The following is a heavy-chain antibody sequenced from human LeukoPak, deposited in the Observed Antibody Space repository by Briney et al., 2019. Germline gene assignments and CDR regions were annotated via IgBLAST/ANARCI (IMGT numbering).Heavy chain of an antibody. D-gene: IGHD1-1*01. CDR3: LPNGPNYFMDV. J-gene: IGHJ6*03. V-gene: IGHV3-66*03. Sequence: GESLKISCAASAFTVSSNHMNWVRQAPGKGLEWVSVIHSFSRTDYADSVKGRFTISRDNSKNTLYLQMNSLRDEDTAVYYCLPNGPNYFMDVWGQGTTVTVSS. CDR1: AFTVSSNH. CDR2: IHSFSRT.